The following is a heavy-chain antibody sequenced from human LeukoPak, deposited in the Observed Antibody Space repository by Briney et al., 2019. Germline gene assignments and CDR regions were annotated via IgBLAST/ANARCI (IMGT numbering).Heavy chain of an antibody. Sequence: PSETLSLTCIVSGGSISSYYWGWIRQPPGKGLEWIGSIYYSGNTYYNPSLKSRVTISVDTLKNQFSLKLSSVTAADTAVYYCARRRRSDYDMDVWGQGTTVTVSS. D-gene: IGHD2-15*01. V-gene: IGHV4-39*01. CDR3: ARRRRSDYDMDV. CDR2: IYYSGNT. J-gene: IGHJ6*02. CDR1: GGSISSYY.